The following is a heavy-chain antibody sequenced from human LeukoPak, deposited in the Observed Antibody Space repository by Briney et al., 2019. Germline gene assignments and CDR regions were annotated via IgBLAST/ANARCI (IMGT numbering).Heavy chain of an antibody. CDR3: AKTAESGSYFGFDS. J-gene: IGHJ4*02. D-gene: IGHD1-26*01. CDR1: GFTFSSYA. CDR2: ISGDGDST. V-gene: IGHV3-43*02. Sequence: AGGSLRLSCAASGFTFSSYAMSWVRQAPGKGLEWVSLISGDGDSTYYVDSVKGRFTISRDNSKNSLYLQMNSLRTEDTALYYCAKTAESGSYFGFDSWGQGTLVTVSS.